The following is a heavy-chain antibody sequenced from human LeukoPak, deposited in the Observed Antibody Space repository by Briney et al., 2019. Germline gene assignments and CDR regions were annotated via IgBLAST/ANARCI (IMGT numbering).Heavy chain of an antibody. D-gene: IGHD5-24*01. J-gene: IGHJ4*02. Sequence: SETLSLTCTVSGGSISSSSYYWGWIRQPPGKGLEWIGSIYYGGSTYYNPSLKSRVTISVDTSKNQFSLKLSSVTAAETAVYYCARVSGDGYNFFSKYYFDYWGQGTLVTVSS. CDR2: IYYGGST. V-gene: IGHV4-39*07. CDR1: GGSISSSSYY. CDR3: ARVSGDGYNFFSKYYFDY.